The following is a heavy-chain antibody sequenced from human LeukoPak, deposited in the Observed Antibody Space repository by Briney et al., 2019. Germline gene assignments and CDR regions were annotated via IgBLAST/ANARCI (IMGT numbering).Heavy chain of an antibody. CDR1: GFTFSSYA. CDR2: ISYDGSNK. J-gene: IGHJ4*02. CDR3: ARDFGWISGLDY. V-gene: IGHV3-30-3*01. D-gene: IGHD2-2*03. Sequence: GGSLRHSCAAFGFTFSSYAMHWVRQAPGEGLEWVVVISYDGSNKYYADSVKGRFTISRDNSKNTLFLQMNSLRGEDTAVYYCARDFGWISGLDYWGQGTLVTVSS.